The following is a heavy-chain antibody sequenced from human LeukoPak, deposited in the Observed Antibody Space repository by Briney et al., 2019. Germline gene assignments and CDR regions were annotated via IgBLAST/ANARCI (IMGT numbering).Heavy chain of an antibody. J-gene: IGHJ1*01. Sequence: GGSLRLSCAASGFTFSSYWMSWVRQAPGNGLEWVANIKQDGSEKYYVDSVKGRFTISRDNSKSSLYLQMNSLRAEDTALYYCAKVYSSSWYGGYFQHWGQGSLVTVSS. CDR3: AKVYSSSWYGGYFQH. D-gene: IGHD6-13*01. V-gene: IGHV3-7*03. CDR1: GFTFSSYW. CDR2: IKQDGSEK.